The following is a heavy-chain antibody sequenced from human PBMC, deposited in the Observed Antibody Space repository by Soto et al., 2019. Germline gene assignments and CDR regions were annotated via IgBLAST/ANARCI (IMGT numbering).Heavy chain of an antibody. D-gene: IGHD3-22*01. CDR3: ARGKLIYYYDSSGYYDY. CDR2: ISSNGGST. V-gene: IGHV3-64*01. Sequence: GGSLRLSCAASGFTFSSYAMHWVRQAPGKGLEYVSAISSNGGSTYYANSVKGRFTISRDNSKNTLYLQMGSLRAEDMAVYYCARGKLIYYYDSSGYYDYWGQGTLVTVSS. J-gene: IGHJ4*02. CDR1: GFTFSSYA.